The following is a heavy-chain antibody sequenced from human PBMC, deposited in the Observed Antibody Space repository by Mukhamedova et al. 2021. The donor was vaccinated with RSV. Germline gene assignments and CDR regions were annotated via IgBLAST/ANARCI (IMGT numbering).Heavy chain of an antibody. D-gene: IGHD6-6*01. CDR3: AKSLGFISNIASRPMES. Sequence: VSAIGGGGSATYYADSVKGRFAISRDNSKNTLYLRMNSLTAEDTAIYYCAKSLGFISNIASRPMESWCQGTLVTVSS. CDR2: IGGGGSAT. V-gene: IGHV3-23*01. J-gene: IGHJ5*02.